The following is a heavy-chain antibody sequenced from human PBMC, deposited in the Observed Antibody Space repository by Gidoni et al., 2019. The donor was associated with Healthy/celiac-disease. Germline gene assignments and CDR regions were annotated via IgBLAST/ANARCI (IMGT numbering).Heavy chain of an antibody. J-gene: IGHJ4*02. CDR3: ARDISVDGTSVDDY. Sequence: EVQLVESGGGLVQPGGSLRLSCAASGFTFSSYWMSWVRQAPGKGLEWVDNIKKDGSEKYYVYSVKGRFTISRDNAKNSLYLQMNSLRAEDTAVYYCARDISVDGTSVDDYWGQGTLVTVSS. V-gene: IGHV3-7*03. D-gene: IGHD1-1*01. CDR1: GFTFSSYW. CDR2: IKKDGSEK.